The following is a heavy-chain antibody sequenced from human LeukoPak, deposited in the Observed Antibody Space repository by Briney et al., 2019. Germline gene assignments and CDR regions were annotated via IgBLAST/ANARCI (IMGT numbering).Heavy chain of an antibody. J-gene: IGHJ4*02. V-gene: IGHV1-69*06. CDR1: GGTFSSYA. Sequence: ASVKVSCKASGGTFSSYAISWVRQAPGQGLEWMGGIIPIFGTANYAQKFQGRVTITADKSTSTAYMELSSLRSEDTAVYYCARDLDDSSGDDYWGQGTLVTVSS. CDR3: ARDLDDSSGDDY. D-gene: IGHD3-22*01. CDR2: IIPIFGTA.